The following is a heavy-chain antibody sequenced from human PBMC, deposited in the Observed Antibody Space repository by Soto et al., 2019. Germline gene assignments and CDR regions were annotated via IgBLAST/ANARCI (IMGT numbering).Heavy chain of an antibody. Sequence: EVQLVESGGGLVKPGGSLRLSCAASGFTFSSYSMNWVRQAPGKGLEWVSSISSGSDYIFYADSVKGRFTFSGDNANNLLLLQMNSLAAEDTAVYYCARFQVGDAFNVWGRGTVVTVSS. J-gene: IGHJ3*01. CDR1: GFTFSSYS. CDR2: ISSGSDYI. V-gene: IGHV3-21*01. CDR3: ARFQVGDAFNV.